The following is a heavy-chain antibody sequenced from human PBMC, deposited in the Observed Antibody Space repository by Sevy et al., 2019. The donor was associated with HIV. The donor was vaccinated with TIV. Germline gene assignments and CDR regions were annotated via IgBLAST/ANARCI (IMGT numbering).Heavy chain of an antibody. CDR3: ARRAYGSSHYFDY. Sequence: SETLSLTCSVSGDSITSSSYYWGWIRQPPGKGLEWIWIIYYRGNTYYNPSLKSQVTIFVDTSKNHFSLKLTSVTAADTAFYYCARRAYGSSHYFDYWGQGTLVTVSS. V-gene: IGHV4-39*02. CDR1: GDSITSSSYY. D-gene: IGHD6-13*01. CDR2: IYYRGNT. J-gene: IGHJ4*02.